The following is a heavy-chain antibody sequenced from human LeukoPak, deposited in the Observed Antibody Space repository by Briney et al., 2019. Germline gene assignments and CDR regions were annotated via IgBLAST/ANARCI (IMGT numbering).Heavy chain of an antibody. Sequence: SETLSLTCTVSGGSISSSSYYWGWIRRPPGKGLEWIGSIYYSGSTYYNPSLKSRVTISVDTSKNQFSLKLSSVTAADTAVYYCARAYIVVVPAAFDYWGQGTLVTVSS. CDR3: ARAYIVVVPAAFDY. J-gene: IGHJ4*02. V-gene: IGHV4-39*01. CDR2: IYYSGST. D-gene: IGHD2-2*01. CDR1: GGSISSSSYY.